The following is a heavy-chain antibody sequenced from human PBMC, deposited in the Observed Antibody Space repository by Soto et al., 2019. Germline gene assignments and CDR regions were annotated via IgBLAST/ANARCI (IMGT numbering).Heavy chain of an antibody. D-gene: IGHD3-3*02. CDR2: IKQDGSEK. Sequence: EVQLVESGGGLVQPGGSLRLSCAASGFSFSTYWMTWVRQAPGKGLEWVADIKQDGSEKYYVDSVKGRFTISRDNAKNSPYLQLTSLRAEDTAVYYCVKRISRYYGMGVWGQGTTVTVSS. CDR1: GFSFSTYW. CDR3: VKRISRYYGMGV. V-gene: IGHV3-7*01. J-gene: IGHJ6*02.